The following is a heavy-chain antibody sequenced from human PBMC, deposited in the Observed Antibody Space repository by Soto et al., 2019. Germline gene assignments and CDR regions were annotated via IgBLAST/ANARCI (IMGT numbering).Heavy chain of an antibody. CDR3: ASFREGYSYGWSYYYGMDV. D-gene: IGHD5-18*01. Sequence: QVQLVQSGAEVKKPGASVKVSCKASGYTFTSYGFSWVRQAPGQGLEWMGWISAYNGNTNYAQKLQGRLTMTTDTSTSTAYRELRSLRSADTAVYYRASFREGYSYGWSYYYGMDVWGQGPTVTVSS. J-gene: IGHJ6*02. CDR1: GYTFTSYG. CDR2: ISAYNGNT. V-gene: IGHV1-18*01.